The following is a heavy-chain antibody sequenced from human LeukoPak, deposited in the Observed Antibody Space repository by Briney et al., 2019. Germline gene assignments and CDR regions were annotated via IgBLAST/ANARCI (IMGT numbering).Heavy chain of an antibody. D-gene: IGHD2-15*01. V-gene: IGHV4-34*01. J-gene: IGHJ6*03. Sequence: SETLSLTCAVYGGSFSGYYWSWIRQPPGKGLEWIGEINHSGSTNYNPSLKSRVTISVDTSKNQFSLKLSSVTAADTAVYYCARARDIGYMDVWGEGTTVTVSS. CDR3: ARARDIGYMDV. CDR1: GGSFSGYY. CDR2: INHSGST.